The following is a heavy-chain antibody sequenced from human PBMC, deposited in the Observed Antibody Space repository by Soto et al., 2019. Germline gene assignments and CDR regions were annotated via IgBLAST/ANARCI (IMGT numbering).Heavy chain of an antibody. D-gene: IGHD6-13*01. CDR1: GFSVSSNY. CDR3: ARDGGAAAGTLGY. V-gene: IGHV3-53*01. Sequence: GGSLRLSCAISGFSVSSNYLSWVRQAPGKGLEWVSVHYSGGSTYYADSVKGRFTISRDNSKNTLYLQMNSLRAEDTAVYYCARDGGAAAGTLGYWGQGTLVTVSS. CDR2: HYSGGST. J-gene: IGHJ4*02.